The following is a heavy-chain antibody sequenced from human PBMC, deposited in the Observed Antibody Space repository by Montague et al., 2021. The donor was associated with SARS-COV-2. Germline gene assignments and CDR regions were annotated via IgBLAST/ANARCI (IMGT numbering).Heavy chain of an antibody. CDR3: ARGGSSSSGVY. CDR2: INHSGNT. D-gene: IGHD6-6*01. CDR1: GGSFSGYL. J-gene: IGHJ4*02. V-gene: IGHV4-34*01. Sequence: SETLSLTCAVHGGSFSGYLWSWIRQPPGKGLEWIGQINHSGNTNHNPFLMSRVTISVDMSKSQFSLKLSSVTAADTAVYYCARGGSSSSGVYWGQGTPVTVSS.